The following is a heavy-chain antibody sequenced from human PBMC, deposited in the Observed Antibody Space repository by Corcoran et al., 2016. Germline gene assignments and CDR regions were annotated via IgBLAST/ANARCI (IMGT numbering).Heavy chain of an antibody. J-gene: IGHJ4*02. V-gene: IGHV4-34*01. CDR3: ARGSSAILDD. CDR2: INHSGST. D-gene: IGHD2-2*02. CDR1: GGSFSGYY. Sequence: QVQLQQWGAGLLKPSETLSLTCAVYGGSFSGYYWSWIRQPPGKGLEWIGEINHSGSTNYNPSLKSRVTISVDTSKNQFSLKLSSVTAADTAVYYCARGSSAILDDWGQGTLVTVSS.